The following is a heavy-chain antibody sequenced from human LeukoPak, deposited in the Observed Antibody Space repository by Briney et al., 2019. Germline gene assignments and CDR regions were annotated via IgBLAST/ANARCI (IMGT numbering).Heavy chain of an antibody. J-gene: IGHJ4*02. CDR2: ISGSGATI. CDR3: AKESGTFHFDC. Sequence: GGSLRLSCAASGFTFSSYAMSWVRQAPGKGLEWVSAISGSGATIYYADSVKGRFTISRDNSKNTLFLQMNTLRAEDTAVYYCAKESGTFHFDCWGQGTLVTVSS. D-gene: IGHD1-26*01. CDR1: GFTFSSYA. V-gene: IGHV3-23*01.